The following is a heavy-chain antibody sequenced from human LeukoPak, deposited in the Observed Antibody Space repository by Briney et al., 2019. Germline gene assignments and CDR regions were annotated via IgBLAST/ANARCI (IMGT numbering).Heavy chain of an antibody. J-gene: IGHJ6*03. V-gene: IGHV4-38-2*01. CDR2: SYNSGST. Sequence: SETLSLTCAVSGYSISSGYYWGWIRQPPGKGLEWIGSSYNSGSTYYNPSLKSRVTISVDTSNNQFSLKLSSVTAADTAVYYCARQQLHGHYYYYYMDVWGKGTTVTVSS. CDR3: ARQQLHGHYYYYYMDV. D-gene: IGHD6-13*01. CDR1: GYSISSGYY.